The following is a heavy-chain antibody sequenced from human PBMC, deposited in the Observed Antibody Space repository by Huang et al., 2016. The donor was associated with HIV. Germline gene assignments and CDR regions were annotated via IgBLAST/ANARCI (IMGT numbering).Heavy chain of an antibody. V-gene: IGHV3-30*18. Sequence: QVQLVESGGGVVQPGRSLRLSFAASGFTFSNFGMHWVRQAPGKGLEGGAVISYDGSNGYYSESVKGRLTISRDNPMDTLYLQMNSLRPDDTAVYYCAKESRWYSDLDNWGQGTLVTVSS. D-gene: IGHD2-15*01. CDR3: AKESRWYSDLDN. J-gene: IGHJ4*02. CDR2: ISYDGSNG. CDR1: GFTFSNFG.